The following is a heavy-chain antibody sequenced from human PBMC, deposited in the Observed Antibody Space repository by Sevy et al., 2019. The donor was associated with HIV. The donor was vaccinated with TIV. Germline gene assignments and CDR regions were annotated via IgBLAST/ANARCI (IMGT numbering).Heavy chain of an antibody. CDR3: TAGVGASDFDY. Sequence: GESLKTSCAASGFTFSNAWMSWVRQAPGKGLEWVGRIKSKTEGATRDFAAPVKGRLLISRDDSRNTVYLQMNSLKTVDTAVYYCTAGVGASDFDYRGQGTLVTVSS. V-gene: IGHV3-15*01. D-gene: IGHD1-26*01. CDR2: IKSKTEGATR. CDR1: GFTFSNAW. J-gene: IGHJ4*02.